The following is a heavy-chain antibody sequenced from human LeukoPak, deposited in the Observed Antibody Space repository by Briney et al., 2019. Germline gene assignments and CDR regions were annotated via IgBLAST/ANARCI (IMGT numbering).Heavy chain of an antibody. CDR1: GYTFTSYD. D-gene: IGHD2-2*01. J-gene: IGHJ6*03. Sequence: ASVKVSCKASGYTFTSYDINWVRHATGQGLEWMGWINPNSGNTGYAQKFQGRVTITRNTSISTAYMELSSLRSEDTAVYYCARTTSEYCSSTSCYDDYYYYYMDVWGKGTTVTVSS. V-gene: IGHV1-8*03. CDR2: INPNSGNT. CDR3: ARTTSEYCSSTSCYDDYYYYYMDV.